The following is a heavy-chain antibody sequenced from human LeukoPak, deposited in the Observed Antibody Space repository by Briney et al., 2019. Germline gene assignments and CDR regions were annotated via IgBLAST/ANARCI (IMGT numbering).Heavy chain of an antibody. V-gene: IGHV4-30-2*01. D-gene: IGHD3-22*01. CDR3: ARDSSGFGY. Sequence: SQTLSLTCAVSGGSISSGGYSWSWIRQPPGKGLEWIGYIYHSGSTYYNPSLKSRVTISVDRSKNQFSLKLSSVTAADTAVYYCARDSSGFGYWGQGTLVTVSS. J-gene: IGHJ4*02. CDR2: IYHSGST. CDR1: GGSISSGGYS.